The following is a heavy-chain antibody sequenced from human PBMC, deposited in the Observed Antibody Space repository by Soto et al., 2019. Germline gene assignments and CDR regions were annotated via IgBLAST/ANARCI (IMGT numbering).Heavy chain of an antibody. D-gene: IGHD6-6*01. CDR2: IYYSGST. CDR1: GGSISSGSYY. CDR3: ARVDAYSSSSANDYCDY. V-gene: IGHV4-31*03. Sequence: QVQLQESGPGLVKPSQTLSLTCSVSGGSISSGSYYCSWIRQHPGKGLAWIGYIYYSGSTYYNPSLKSRVTISVDTSKNQFSLKLSSVTAADTAVYYCARVDAYSSSSANDYCDYWGQGTLVTVSS. J-gene: IGHJ4*02.